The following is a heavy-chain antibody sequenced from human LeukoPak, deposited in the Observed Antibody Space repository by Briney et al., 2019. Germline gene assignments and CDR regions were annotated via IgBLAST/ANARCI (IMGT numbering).Heavy chain of an antibody. V-gene: IGHV6-1*01. J-gene: IGHJ4*02. Sequence: SQTLSLACAISGDSVSSNSATWNWIRQSPSRGLEWLGRTYYRSKWYNDYAVSVKSRISINPDTSKNQFSLHLNSVTPEDTAVYYCASDRGVGAAVYFDYWGQGTLVTVSS. CDR1: GDSVSSNSAT. CDR3: ASDRGVGAAVYFDY. CDR2: TYYRSKWYN. D-gene: IGHD6-13*01.